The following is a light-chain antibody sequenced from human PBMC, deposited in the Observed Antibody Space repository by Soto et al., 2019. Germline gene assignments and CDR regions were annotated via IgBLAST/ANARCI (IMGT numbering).Light chain of an antibody. J-gene: IGKJ3*01. CDR1: QYISSDY. Sequence: EIVLTQSPGTLSLSPGERATLSCRATQYISSDYLAWYQQIPGQAPRLLIHGASIRAAGVPDRFSGSGSGADVTLTSKRLAPDHFAVFYCHDYAYSQFTFGPRTKGHIK. CDR2: GAS. CDR3: HDYAYSQFT. V-gene: IGKV3-20*01.